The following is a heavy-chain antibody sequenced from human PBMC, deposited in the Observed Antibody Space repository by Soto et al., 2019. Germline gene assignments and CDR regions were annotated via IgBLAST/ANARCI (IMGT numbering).Heavy chain of an antibody. CDR3: ARENVDIVSTMFPYFDN. CDR1: GGTFSSYA. CDR2: IIPIFGTA. Sequence: SVKVSCKASGGTFSSYAISWVRQAPGQGLEWMGGIIPIFGTANYAQKFQGRVKITADESTSTAYMELSSLRAEDTAVYYCARENVDIVSTMFPYFDNWGQGTLVTVSS. V-gene: IGHV1-69*13. J-gene: IGHJ4*02. D-gene: IGHD5-12*01.